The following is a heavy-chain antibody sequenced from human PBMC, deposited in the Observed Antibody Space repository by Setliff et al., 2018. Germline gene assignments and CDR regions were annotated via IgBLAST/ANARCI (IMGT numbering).Heavy chain of an antibody. V-gene: IGHV3-11*04. CDR1: GFTFSDYY. CDR2: ISRGGNTI. J-gene: IGHJ6*03. CDR3: ARVEGVPAPYYMGV. Sequence: GGSLRLSCAASGFTFSDYYMTWIRQAPGKGLEWVSYISRGGNTIYYADSVKGRFTISRDNARDSLFLQMNTLRAEDTAVYYCARVEGVPAPYYMGVWGKGTTVTVSS. D-gene: IGHD2-2*01.